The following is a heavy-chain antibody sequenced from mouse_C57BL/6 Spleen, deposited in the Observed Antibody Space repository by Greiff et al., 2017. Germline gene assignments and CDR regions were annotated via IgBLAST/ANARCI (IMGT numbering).Heavy chain of an antibody. Sequence: VQLQQPGAELVMPGASVKLSCKASGYTFTSYWMHWVKQRPGQGLEWIGEIDPSDSYTNYNQKFKGKSTLTVDKSSSTAYMQLSSLTSEDSAVYYCAIYYGSTHGWFAYWGQGTLVTVSA. CDR3: AIYYGSTHGWFAY. J-gene: IGHJ3*01. CDR2: IDPSDSYT. CDR1: GYTFTSYW. D-gene: IGHD1-1*01. V-gene: IGHV1-69*01.